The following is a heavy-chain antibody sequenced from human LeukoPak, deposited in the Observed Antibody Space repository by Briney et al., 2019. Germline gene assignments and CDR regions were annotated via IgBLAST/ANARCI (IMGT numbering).Heavy chain of an antibody. Sequence: PGRSLRLSCAASGFTFSSYSMNWVRQAPGKGLEWVSYISSSSSTIYYADSVKGRFTISRDNAKNSLYLQMNSLRAEDTAVYYCARASGYDIVYFDYWGQGTLVTVSS. D-gene: IGHD5-12*01. CDR3: ARASGYDIVYFDY. V-gene: IGHV3-48*04. J-gene: IGHJ4*02. CDR2: ISSSSSTI. CDR1: GFTFSSYS.